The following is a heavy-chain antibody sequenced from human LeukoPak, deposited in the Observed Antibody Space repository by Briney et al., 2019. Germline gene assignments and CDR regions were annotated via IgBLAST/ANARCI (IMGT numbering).Heavy chain of an antibody. CDR3: AKGGKWDVTPFDY. J-gene: IGHJ4*02. Sequence: GGSLRLSCAASGFIFSSYSMNWVRQAPGKGLEWVSTISGGGGSTYYADSVKGRFTISRDNSKNTLYLQVNSLRAEDTAVYYCAKGGKWDVTPFDYWGQGTLVTVSS. V-gene: IGHV3-23*01. CDR1: GFIFSSYS. CDR2: ISGGGGST. D-gene: IGHD1-26*01.